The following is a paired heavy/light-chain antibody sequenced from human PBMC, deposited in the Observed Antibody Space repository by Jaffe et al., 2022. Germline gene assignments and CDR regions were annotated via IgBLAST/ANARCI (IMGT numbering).Light chain of an antibody. J-gene: IGKJ5*01. CDR2: STS. V-gene: IGKV1-12*01. CDR1: QGIGSY. Sequence: DIQLTQSPSSVSASVGDRVTITCRASQGIGSYLAWYQQKAGKAPKLLIHSTSTLEGGVPSRFSGSGSGTDFSLTISRLQPEDYATYYCQHAYGLPISFGQGTRLEMK. CDR3: QHAYGLPIS.
Heavy chain of an antibody. J-gene: IGHJ5*02. V-gene: IGHV3-30*02. CDR2: IRSAGSGE. CDR1: GFTFSTYG. CDR3: AKDFAPSSFTGNWLDP. D-gene: IGHD2-15*01. Sequence: QVLLVESGGGLVRPGGSLRLSCAASGFTFSTYGMHWVRQAPGKGLEWVAFIRSAGSGEYYADSVKGRFTISRDNSKNTLYLQMNSLRVEDTAVYYCAKDFAPSSFTGNWLDPWGQGTPVTVSS.